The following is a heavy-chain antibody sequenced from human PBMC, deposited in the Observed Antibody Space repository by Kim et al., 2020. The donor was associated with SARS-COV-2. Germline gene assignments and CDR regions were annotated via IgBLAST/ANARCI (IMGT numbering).Heavy chain of an antibody. CDR2: ISYDGRKK. J-gene: IGHJ4*02. D-gene: IGHD3-22*01. V-gene: IGHV3-30*04. CDR3: AKGEGGFYSGFDS. Sequence: SLRLSCAASGFTFSSYAMHWVRQAPGKGLEWVAVISYDGRKKYSEDSVKGRFTFSRDNSKTTLYLQMNSLRAEDTAVYYCAKGEGGFYSGFDSWGQGP. CDR1: GFTFSSYA.